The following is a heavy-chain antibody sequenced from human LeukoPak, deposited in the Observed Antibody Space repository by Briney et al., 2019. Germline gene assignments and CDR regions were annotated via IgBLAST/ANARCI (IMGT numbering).Heavy chain of an antibody. CDR1: GGSISSYY. CDR2: IYYSGST. J-gene: IGHJ2*01. Sequence: SETLSLTCTVSGGSISSYYWSWIRQPPGKGLEWIGYIYYSGSTNYDPSLKSRVTISVDTSKNQFSLKLSSVTAADTAVYYCARYDWYFDLWGRGTLVTVSS. CDR3: ARYDWYFDL. V-gene: IGHV4-59*01.